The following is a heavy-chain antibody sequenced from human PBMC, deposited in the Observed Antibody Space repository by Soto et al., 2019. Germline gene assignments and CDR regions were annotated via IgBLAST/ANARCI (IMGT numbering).Heavy chain of an antibody. Sequence: SETLSLTCTVSGGSIRSGGYYWSWVRQNPSRGLEWIGNIYYSGNTYYNPSIKSRLTISVDTSKNRFSLNLSSVTAADTAVYYCARDRLMATAGTARHYFGLDVWGQGTTVTVSS. D-gene: IGHD5-18*01. CDR1: GGSIRSGGYY. V-gene: IGHV4-31*03. CDR2: IYYSGNT. J-gene: IGHJ6*02. CDR3: ARDRLMATAGTARHYFGLDV.